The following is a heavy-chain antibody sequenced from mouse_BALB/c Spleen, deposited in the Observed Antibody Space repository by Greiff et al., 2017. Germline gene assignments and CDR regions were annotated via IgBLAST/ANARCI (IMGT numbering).Heavy chain of an antibody. Sequence: VQLQQSGPGLVAPSQSLSITCTVSGFSLTSYGVHWVRQPPGKGLEWLGVIWAGGSTNYNSALMSRLSISKDNSKSQVFLKMNSLQTDDTAMYYCARVCGSSHWYIDVWGAGTTVTVSS. CDR2: IWAGGST. CDR1: GFSLTSYG. CDR3: ARVCGSSHWYIDV. J-gene: IGHJ1*01. V-gene: IGHV2-9*02. D-gene: IGHD1-1*01.